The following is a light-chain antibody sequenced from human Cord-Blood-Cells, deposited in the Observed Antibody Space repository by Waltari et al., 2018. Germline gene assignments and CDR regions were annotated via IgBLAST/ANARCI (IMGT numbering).Light chain of an antibody. J-gene: IGLJ3*02. CDR1: SSDVGGYNY. Sequence: QSALTQPPSVSGSPGQSVTISCPGNSSDVGGYNYVPWYQQHPGKAPKLMIYDVSKRPSGVPDRFSGSKSGNTASLTISGLQAEDEADYYCCSYAGSYTLGVFGGGTKLTVL. CDR2: DVS. CDR3: CSYAGSYTLGV. V-gene: IGLV2-11*01.